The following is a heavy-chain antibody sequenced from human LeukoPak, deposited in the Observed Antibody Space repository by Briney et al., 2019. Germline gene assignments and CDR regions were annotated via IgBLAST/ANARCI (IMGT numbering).Heavy chain of an antibody. Sequence: ASVKVSCKASGYTFTSYGISWVRQAPGQGLEWMGWISAYNGNTNYAQKLQGRVTMTTDTSTSTAYMELRSLRSDDTAVYYCARWGQKRITMVRGVNHYFDYWGQGTLVTVSS. V-gene: IGHV1-18*01. CDR3: ARWGQKRITMVRGVNHYFDY. CDR1: GYTFTSYG. CDR2: ISAYNGNT. J-gene: IGHJ4*02. D-gene: IGHD3-10*01.